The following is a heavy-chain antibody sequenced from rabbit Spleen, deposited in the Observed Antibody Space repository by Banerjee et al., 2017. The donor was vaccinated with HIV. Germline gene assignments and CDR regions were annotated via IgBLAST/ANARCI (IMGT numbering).Heavy chain of an antibody. V-gene: IGHV1S45*01. D-gene: IGHD3-1*01. CDR3: AREKSGNHGHDL. J-gene: IGHJ6*01. CDR2: IDPIFGIT. Sequence: QEQLEESGGDLVKPGASLTLTCIASGVSFSGNSYMCWVRQAPGKGLEWIGCIDPIFGITYFANWAKGRFTISKTSSTTVTLQMTSLTAADTATYFCAREKSGNHGHDLWGPGTLVTVS. CDR1: GVSFSGNSY.